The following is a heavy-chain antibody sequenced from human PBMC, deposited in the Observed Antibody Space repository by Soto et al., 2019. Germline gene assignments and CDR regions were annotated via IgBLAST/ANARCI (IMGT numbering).Heavy chain of an antibody. Sequence: QVQLVQSGAAVKKPGSSVKVSCKASGGTFSSYAISWVRQAPGQGLEWLGGIIPIFGTANYAQKFQGRVTITADEATSTAYRELSILRSEDTAVYYCARSNCRGYSYGGKAAGIDVWGQGTTVTVSS. CDR2: IIPIFGTA. CDR3: ARSNCRGYSYGGKAAGIDV. D-gene: IGHD5-18*01. CDR1: GGTFSSYA. J-gene: IGHJ6*02. V-gene: IGHV1-69*12.